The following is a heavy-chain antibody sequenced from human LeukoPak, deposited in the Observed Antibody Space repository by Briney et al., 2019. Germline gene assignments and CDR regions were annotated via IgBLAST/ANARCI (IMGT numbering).Heavy chain of an antibody. V-gene: IGHV1-2*02. J-gene: IGHJ5*02. Sequence: ASVKVSCKASGYTFTGYYMHWVRQAPGQGLEWMGWINPNSGGTNYAQKFQGRVTMTRDTSISTAYMELSRLRSDDTAVYYCARDREIGVFGGVAPWFDPWGQGTLVTVSS. CDR1: GYTFTGYY. D-gene: IGHD2-8*02. CDR2: INPNSGGT. CDR3: ARDREIGVFGGVAPWFDP.